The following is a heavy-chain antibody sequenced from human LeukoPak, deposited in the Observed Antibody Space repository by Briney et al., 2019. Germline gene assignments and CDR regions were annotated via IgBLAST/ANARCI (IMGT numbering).Heavy chain of an antibody. CDR2: IWYDGSDK. D-gene: IGHD3-16*01. Sequence: GGSLRLSCAASGFTLSNYGMHWVRQAPGKGLEWVAVIWYDGSDKYYADSVKGRFTISRDNSKNTLYVQMNSLRVEDTAVYYCARGPRGNDYWGQGTLVTVSS. CDR1: GFTLSNYG. CDR3: ARGPRGNDY. V-gene: IGHV3-33*01. J-gene: IGHJ4*02.